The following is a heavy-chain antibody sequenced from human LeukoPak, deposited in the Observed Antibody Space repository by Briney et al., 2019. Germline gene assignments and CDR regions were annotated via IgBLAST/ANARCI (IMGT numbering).Heavy chain of an antibody. Sequence: GSLRLSCTASKFTFSNYGMQWVRQAPGKGLEWVAVVSSDGGTKYYADSVKGRFTISRDNSKNTMYLQMNSLRAEDTAVYYCAKDRSCSGGSCYYDYWGQGTLVTVSS. CDR2: VSSDGGTK. V-gene: IGHV3-30*18. J-gene: IGHJ4*02. CDR1: KFTFSNYG. D-gene: IGHD2-15*01. CDR3: AKDRSCSGGSCYYDY.